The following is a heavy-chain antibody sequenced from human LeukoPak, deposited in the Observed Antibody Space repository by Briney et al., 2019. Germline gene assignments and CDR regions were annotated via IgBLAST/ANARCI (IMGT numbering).Heavy chain of an antibody. CDR3: ARDHYGVQYYY. V-gene: IGHV3-73*01. CDR1: GFTFSGSA. J-gene: IGHJ4*02. D-gene: IGHD4-17*01. CDR2: IRSKANNNAT. Sequence: GGSLRLSCAASGFTFSGSAMHWVRQASGKGLEWVGRIRSKANNNATAYVASVKGRFTISRDDSKNTAYLQMNSLKTEDTAVYYCARDHYGVQYYYWGQGTLVTVSS.